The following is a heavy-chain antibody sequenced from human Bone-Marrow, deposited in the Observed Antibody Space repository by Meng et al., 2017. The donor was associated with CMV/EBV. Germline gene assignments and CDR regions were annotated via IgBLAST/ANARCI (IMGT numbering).Heavy chain of an antibody. CDR2: ISGSGDST. Sequence: GESLKISCVASGFTFNTYWMSWVRQTPGKGLEWVSAISGSGDSTYYADSVKGRFTISRDNAKNTLHLQMNSLRAEDTAVYYCARDYAGSPYYLGNWGQGTLVTVSS. V-gene: IGHV3-23*01. J-gene: IGHJ4*02. CDR1: GFTFNTYW. D-gene: IGHD3-16*01. CDR3: ARDYAGSPYYLGN.